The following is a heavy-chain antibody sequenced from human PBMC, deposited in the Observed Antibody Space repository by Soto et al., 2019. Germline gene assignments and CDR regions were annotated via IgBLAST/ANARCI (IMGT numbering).Heavy chain of an antibody. Sequence: SETLSLTCTVSGGSISSYYWSWIRQPPGKGLEWIGYIYYSGSTNYNPSLKSRVTISVDTSKNQFSLKLSSVTAADTAVYYCARASTTVTPLDYWGQGTLVTVS. D-gene: IGHD4-17*01. J-gene: IGHJ4*02. CDR3: ARASTTVTPLDY. CDR1: GGSISSYY. V-gene: IGHV4-59*12. CDR2: IYYSGST.